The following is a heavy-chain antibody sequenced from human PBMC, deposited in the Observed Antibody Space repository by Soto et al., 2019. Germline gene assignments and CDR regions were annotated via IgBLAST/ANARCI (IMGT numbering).Heavy chain of an antibody. J-gene: IGHJ6*02. V-gene: IGHV3-72*01. CDR2: TRNKAHSYTT. CDR1: GFTFSDHY. CDR3: ARSWLSGLGGMDV. Sequence: EVQVVESGGGLVQPGGSLRLSCAASGFTFSDHYMDWVRQAPGKGLEWVGRTRNKAHSYTTEYAASVKGRFTISRDDSKISLYLQMSSLKSEDTAVYYCARSWLSGLGGMDVWGQGTTVTVS. D-gene: IGHD3-22*01.